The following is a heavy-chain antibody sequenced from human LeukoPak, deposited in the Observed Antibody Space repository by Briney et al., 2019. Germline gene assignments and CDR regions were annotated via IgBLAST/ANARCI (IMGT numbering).Heavy chain of an antibody. V-gene: IGHV3-7*04. CDR3: PRYARPDY. J-gene: IGHJ4*02. D-gene: IGHD2-2*01. CDR1: GFTFSSYW. Sequence: GGSLRLSCAASGFTFSSYWMSWVRQAPGEGLEWVANIKQDGTEKYYMDSVKGRFSISRDNAKNSLYLQMNALRAEDTAVYYWPRYARPDYWGQGTLVRVST. CDR2: IKQDGTEK.